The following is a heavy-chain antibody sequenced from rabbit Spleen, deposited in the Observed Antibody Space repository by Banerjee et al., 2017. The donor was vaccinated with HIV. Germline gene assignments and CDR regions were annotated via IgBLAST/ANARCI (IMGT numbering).Heavy chain of an antibody. CDR2: INSGSGST. CDR3: ARDGGGVIFGWYYLQL. Sequence: QSLEESGGDLVKPGASLTLTCTASGFSFSSSLWICWVRQAPGKGLEWIGCINSGSGSTDHASWVNGRFTISKTSSTTVTLQMTSLTAADTATYFCARDGGGVIFGWYYLQLWGQGTLVTVS. J-gene: IGHJ4*01. CDR1: GFSFSSSLW. D-gene: IGHD8-1*01. V-gene: IGHV1S40*01.